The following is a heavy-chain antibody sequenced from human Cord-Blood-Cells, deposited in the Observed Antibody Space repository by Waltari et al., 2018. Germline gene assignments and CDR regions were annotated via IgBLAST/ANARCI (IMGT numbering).Heavy chain of an antibody. CDR1: GYTFTSYA. CDR2: INAGNGNT. Sequence: QVQLVQSGAEVKKPGASVKVSCKAFGYTFTSYAIPWVRQAPGKRLEWMGWINAGNGNTKYSQKFQGRVTITRDTSASTAYMELSSLRSEDTAVYYCARDRTGEVDGAFDIWGQGTMVTVSS. J-gene: IGHJ3*02. D-gene: IGHD7-27*01. CDR3: ARDRTGEVDGAFDI. V-gene: IGHV1-3*01.